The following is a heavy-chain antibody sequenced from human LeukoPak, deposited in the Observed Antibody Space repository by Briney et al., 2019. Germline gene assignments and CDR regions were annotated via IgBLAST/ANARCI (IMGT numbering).Heavy chain of an antibody. CDR3: ARYCSSTSCYFSFDY. D-gene: IGHD2-2*01. J-gene: IGHJ4*02. Sequence: PSETLSLTCTDSGGSISSYYWSWIRQPAGKGLEWIGRIYTSGRATYTPSLKCRVTMPVDTSKNQFSLKLSSVTAADTAVYYCARYCSSTSCYFSFDYWGQGTLVTVSS. CDR1: GGSISSYY. CDR2: IYTSGRA. V-gene: IGHV4-4*07.